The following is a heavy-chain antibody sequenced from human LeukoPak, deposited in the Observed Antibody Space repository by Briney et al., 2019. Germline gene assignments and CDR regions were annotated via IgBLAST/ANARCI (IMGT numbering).Heavy chain of an antibody. D-gene: IGHD3-3*01. CDR1: GGSISSYY. CDR3: ARVLRFLEWRAFDI. Sequence: SETLSLTCTVSGGSISSYYWSWIRQPPGKGLEWIGYIYYSGSTNYNPSLKSRVTISVDTSKNQFSLKLSSVTAADTAVYYCARVLRFLEWRAFDIWGQGTMVTVSS. J-gene: IGHJ3*02. V-gene: IGHV4-59*01. CDR2: IYYSGST.